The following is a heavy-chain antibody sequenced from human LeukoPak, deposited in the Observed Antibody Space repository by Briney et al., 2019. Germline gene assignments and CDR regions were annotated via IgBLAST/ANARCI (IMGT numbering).Heavy chain of an antibody. Sequence: SETLSLTCTVSGGSISSSSYYWGWIRQPPGKGLEWIGSIYYSGSTYYNPSLKSRVTISVDTSKNQFSLKLSSVTAADTAVYYCARRRQGYYDFWSGYGGDWFDPWGQGTLVTVSS. D-gene: IGHD3-3*01. CDR1: GGSISSSSYY. J-gene: IGHJ5*02. V-gene: IGHV4-39*01. CDR3: ARRRQGYYDFWSGYGGDWFDP. CDR2: IYYSGST.